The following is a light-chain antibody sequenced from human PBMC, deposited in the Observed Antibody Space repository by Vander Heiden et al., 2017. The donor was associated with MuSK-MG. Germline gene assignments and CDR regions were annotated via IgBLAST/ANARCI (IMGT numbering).Light chain of an antibody. CDR3: QQYNIYPYT. V-gene: IGKV1-5*01. Sequence: DIQMTQSPSTLSASVGDRVTVTCRASQSISSWLAWYQQKPGKAPKLLIYDASSLESGVPSRFSGSGSGTDFTLTINSLQPDDFATYYCQQYNIYPYTFGQGTKLEIK. J-gene: IGKJ2*01. CDR1: QSISSW. CDR2: DAS.